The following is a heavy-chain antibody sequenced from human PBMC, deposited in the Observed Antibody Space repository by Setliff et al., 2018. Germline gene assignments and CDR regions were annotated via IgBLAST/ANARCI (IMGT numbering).Heavy chain of an antibody. V-gene: IGHV3-23*01. Sequence: GGSLRLSCAASGFTFSSYAMSWVRQAPGKGLEWVSAISGSGGSTYYADSVKGRFTISRDNSKNTLYLQMNSLRAEDTAVYYCAKARDRGSYYWYFDYWGQGTLVTVSS. J-gene: IGHJ4*02. CDR2: ISGSGGST. CDR3: AKARDRGSYYWYFDY. CDR1: GFTFSSYA. D-gene: IGHD1-26*01.